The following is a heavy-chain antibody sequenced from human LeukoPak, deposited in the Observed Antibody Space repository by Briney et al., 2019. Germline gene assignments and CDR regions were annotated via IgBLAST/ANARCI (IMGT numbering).Heavy chain of an antibody. CDR2: IASKTDGGTT. J-gene: IGHJ4*02. Sequence: PGGSLRLSCAASGFTFSNAYMNWVRQAPGKGLEWVGRIASKTDGGTTDYAAPVKGRFTISRDDSKNTLFLQMNSLKTEDTAVYYCTTGIRGDCGQGTLVTVSS. CDR3: TTGIRGD. V-gene: IGHV3-15*04. CDR1: GFTFSNAY.